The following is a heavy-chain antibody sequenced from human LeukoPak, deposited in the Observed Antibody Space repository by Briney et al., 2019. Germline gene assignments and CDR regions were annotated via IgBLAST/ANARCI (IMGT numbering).Heavy chain of an antibody. CDR1: GFTFSSYA. D-gene: IGHD3-10*01. Sequence: PGGSLRLSCSASGFTFSSYAMHWVRQAPGKGLEYVSAISSNGGSTYYADSVKGRFTISRDSSKNTLYLQMSSLRAEDTAVYYCVKDRGPTERELWSNYGMDVWGQGTTVTVSS. CDR2: ISSNGGST. V-gene: IGHV3-64D*06. CDR3: VKDRGPTERELWSNYGMDV. J-gene: IGHJ6*02.